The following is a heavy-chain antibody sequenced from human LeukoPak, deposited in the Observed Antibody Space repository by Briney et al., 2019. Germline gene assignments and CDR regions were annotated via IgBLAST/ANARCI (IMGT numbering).Heavy chain of an antibody. Sequence: PSETLSLTCTVTGGSTTRYYWSWIRQSPGKGLEWIGYIYDSGTSDPTTYNPTFKSRVTISLDTSKNQFSLSLRSVTDADTAVYYCATSPAGYCSSTSCYRFDYWGQGTLVTVSS. J-gene: IGHJ4*02. V-gene: IGHV4-59*12. CDR1: GGSTTRYY. CDR3: ATSPAGYCSSTSCYRFDY. D-gene: IGHD2-2*01. CDR2: IYDSGTSDPT.